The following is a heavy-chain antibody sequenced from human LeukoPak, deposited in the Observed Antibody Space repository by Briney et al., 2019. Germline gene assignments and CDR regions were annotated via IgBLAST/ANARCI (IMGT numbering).Heavy chain of an antibody. V-gene: IGHV3-7*01. CDR1: GLTFSSYW. D-gene: IGHD1-1*01. CDR3: ARDLNWETY. Sequence: GGSLRLSCAASGLTFSSYWMTWVRQAPGKGLEWVANIKPDGSQIYYVDSVKGRFTISRDNAKNSLYLQMNSLRAEDTAVYYCARDLNWETYWGQGTLVTVSS. J-gene: IGHJ4*02. CDR2: IKPDGSQI.